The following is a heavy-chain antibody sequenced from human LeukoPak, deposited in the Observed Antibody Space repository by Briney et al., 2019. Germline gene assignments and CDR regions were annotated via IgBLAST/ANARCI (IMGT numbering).Heavy chain of an antibody. CDR2: IKQDGSEK. V-gene: IGHV3-7*01. Sequence: SGGSLRLSCAASGFTFSSYEMNWVRQGPGEGREWVANIKQDGSEKNYVDSVKGRFTISRDNAKNSLSLQMNSLRAEDTAVYYCARDRGCSSSSCWFDPWGQGTLVTVSS. CDR1: GFTFSSYE. J-gene: IGHJ5*02. CDR3: ARDRGCSSSSCWFDP. D-gene: IGHD2-2*01.